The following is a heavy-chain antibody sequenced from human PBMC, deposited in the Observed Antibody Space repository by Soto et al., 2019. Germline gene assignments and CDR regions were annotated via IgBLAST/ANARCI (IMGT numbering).Heavy chain of an antibody. V-gene: IGHV3-21*01. Sequence: EVQLVESGGGLVKPGGSLRLSCAASGFTFSTYTMNWVRQAPGKGLEWVSSISSSSSYIYYADSVKGRFTISRDNAKNSLYLQMNSLRAEDTAVYYCARGDYDTSGDYYGMDVWGQGTTVTVSS. J-gene: IGHJ6*02. D-gene: IGHD3-22*01. CDR1: GFTFSTYT. CDR3: ARGDYDTSGDYYGMDV. CDR2: ISSSSSYI.